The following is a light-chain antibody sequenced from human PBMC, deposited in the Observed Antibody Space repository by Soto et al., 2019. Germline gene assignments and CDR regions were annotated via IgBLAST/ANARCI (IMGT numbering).Light chain of an antibody. CDR2: GAS. V-gene: IGKV1-12*01. Sequence: DIQMTQSPSSVSASVGDRFTISCRASQDIVNFLAWYQQTPGKAPRPLIHGASSLSREIPSRFSGGGTGTHFTLTVSGLQPEDLATSFCLQTSTFPRTVGQGTKVDSK. CDR3: LQTSTFPRT. CDR1: QDIVNF. J-gene: IGKJ1*01.